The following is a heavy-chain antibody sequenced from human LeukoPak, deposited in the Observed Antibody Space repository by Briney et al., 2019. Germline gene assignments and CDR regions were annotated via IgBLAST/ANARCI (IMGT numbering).Heavy chain of an antibody. J-gene: IGHJ4*02. V-gene: IGHV3-23*01. CDR2: ISGSGGST. D-gene: IGHD6-19*01. CDR3: AKEHFGYDYSSGWYFSFDY. Sequence: GGSLRLSCAASGFTFSNAWMTWVRQAPGKGLEWVSVISGSGGSTYYADSVKGRFTISRDNSKNTLYLQMNSLRAEDTAVYYCAKEHFGYDYSSGWYFSFDYWGQGTLVTVSS. CDR1: GFTFSNAW.